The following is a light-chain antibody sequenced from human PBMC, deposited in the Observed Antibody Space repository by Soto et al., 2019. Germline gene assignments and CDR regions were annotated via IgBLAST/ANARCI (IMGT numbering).Light chain of an antibody. CDR3: MHGTHWPWT. CDR2: EVS. J-gene: IGKJ1*01. CDR1: ESLIHSDGSTY. Sequence: DVVMTQSPLSLPVTLGQPASISCRSSESLIHSDGSTYLSWFQQRPGQSPRRLIYEVSDRDSGVPDRVSGSGSGPDFTLKICRVEAEDVGVYYFMHGTHWPWTFGQGTEVEIK. V-gene: IGKV2-30*02.